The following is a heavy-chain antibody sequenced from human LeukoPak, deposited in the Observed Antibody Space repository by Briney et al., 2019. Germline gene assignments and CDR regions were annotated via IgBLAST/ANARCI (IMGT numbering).Heavy chain of an antibody. V-gene: IGHV3-23*01. CDR3: ARNKYDSSGYSDY. CDR2: IPVTGGDT. CDR1: GFTFSTYA. J-gene: IGHJ4*02. D-gene: IGHD3-22*01. Sequence: GGSLRLSCAASGFTFSTYAMAWVRQAPGKGLEWVSCIPVTGGDTYYAASVKGRFAISRDNSKNTLFLQMNSLRAEDTAVYYCARNKYDSSGYSDYWGQGTLVTVSS.